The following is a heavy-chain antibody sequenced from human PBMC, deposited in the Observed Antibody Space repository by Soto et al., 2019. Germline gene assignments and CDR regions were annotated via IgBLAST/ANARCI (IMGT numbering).Heavy chain of an antibody. J-gene: IGHJ4*02. Sequence: ASVKVSCKASGYTFTSYAMHWVRQAPGQRLEWMGWINAGNGNTKYSQKFQGRVTITRDTSASTAYMELSSLRSEDTAVYYCARDGSYYGSGSYSVFDYWGQGTLVTVSS. CDR1: GYTFTSYA. V-gene: IGHV1-3*01. D-gene: IGHD3-10*01. CDR3: ARDGSYYGSGSYSVFDY. CDR2: INAGNGNT.